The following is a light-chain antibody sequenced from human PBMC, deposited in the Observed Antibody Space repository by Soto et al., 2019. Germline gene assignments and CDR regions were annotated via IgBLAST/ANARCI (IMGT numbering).Light chain of an antibody. V-gene: IGKV1-5*03. Sequence: DIQMTQSPSTLSASVGDTVSITCRASQIIGSRLAWYQQKPGKAPNLLIYQASNLETGVPSRFSGSGSGTEFTLTISGLQPDDLGTYYCLQHQIYWTFGKGTKVEVK. CDR1: QIIGSR. CDR3: LQHQIYWT. CDR2: QAS. J-gene: IGKJ1*01.